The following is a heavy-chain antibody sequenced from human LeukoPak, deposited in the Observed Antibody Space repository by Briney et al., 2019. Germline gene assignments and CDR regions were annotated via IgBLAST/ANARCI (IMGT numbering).Heavy chain of an antibody. J-gene: IGHJ6*02. D-gene: IGHD3-10*01. V-gene: IGHV4-4*02. CDR1: GGSISSSNW. Sequence: PSETLSLTCAVSGGSISSSNWWSWVRQPPGKGLEWIGEIYHSGSTKYNPSLKSRVTISVDKSKNQFPLKLSSVTAADTAVYYCAIRGFGELSYYYGMDVWGQGTTVTVSS. CDR3: AIRGFGELSYYYGMDV. CDR2: IYHSGST.